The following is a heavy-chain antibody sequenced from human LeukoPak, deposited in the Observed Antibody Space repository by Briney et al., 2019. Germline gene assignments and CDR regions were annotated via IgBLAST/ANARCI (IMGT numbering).Heavy chain of an antibody. CDR1: GGTFSSYA. CDR3: ATHYTAMAPFGY. D-gene: IGHD5-18*01. CDR2: IIPIFGTA. Sequence: SVKVSCKASGGTFSSYAISWVRQAPGQGLEWMGGIIPIFGTANYAQKFQGRVTITADESTSTAYMELSSLRSEDTAVYYCATHYTAMAPFGYWGQGTLVTVSS. J-gene: IGHJ4*02. V-gene: IGHV1-69*01.